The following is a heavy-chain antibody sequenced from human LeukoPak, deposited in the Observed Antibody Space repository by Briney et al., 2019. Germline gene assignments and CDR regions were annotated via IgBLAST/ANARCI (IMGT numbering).Heavy chain of an antibody. J-gene: IGHJ3*02. Sequence: PGGSLRLSCAASGFTFSSYGMSWVRQAPGKGLEWVSAINGSGGSTYYADSVKGRFTISRENSKNTLYLQMNSLRAEDTAVYFCAKDGSDVSEQGYSGYDDAFDIWGKGTMVTVSS. V-gene: IGHV3-23*01. CDR2: INGSGGST. D-gene: IGHD5-12*01. CDR3: AKDGSDVSEQGYSGYDDAFDI. CDR1: GFTFSSYG.